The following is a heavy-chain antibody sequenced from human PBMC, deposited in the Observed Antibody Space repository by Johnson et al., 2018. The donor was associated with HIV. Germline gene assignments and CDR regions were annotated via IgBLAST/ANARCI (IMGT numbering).Heavy chain of an antibody. D-gene: IGHD5-18*01. CDR2: IKTDGSDT. Sequence: VQLVESGGGLVQPGGSLRLSCAVSGFTFSNYWMEWVRQAPGKGLVWVSRIKTDGSDTTYADSVKGRFTISRDNAKNTLYLQMNSLRPEDTAVYYCARLPSGYSRDAFDIWGQGTMVTVSS. CDR3: ARLPSGYSRDAFDI. V-gene: IGHV3-74*01. CDR1: GFTFSNYW. J-gene: IGHJ3*02.